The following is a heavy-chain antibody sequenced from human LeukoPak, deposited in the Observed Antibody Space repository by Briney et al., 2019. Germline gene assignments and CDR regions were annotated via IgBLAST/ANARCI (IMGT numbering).Heavy chain of an antibody. V-gene: IGHV4-59*01. CDR3: ASTGSRGASDY. CDR2: IFSGST. J-gene: IGHJ4*02. D-gene: IGHD3-10*01. Sequence: SETLSLTCTVSGGSISSYYWSWIRQPPGKGLEWIGYIFSGSTDYNPSLKSRVTISVDTSKNQFSLQLSSVTAADTAVYYCASTGSRGASDYWGQGTLVTVSS. CDR1: GGSISSYY.